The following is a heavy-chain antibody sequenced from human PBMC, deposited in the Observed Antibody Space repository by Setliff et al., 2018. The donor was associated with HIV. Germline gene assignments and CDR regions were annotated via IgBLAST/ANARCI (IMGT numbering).Heavy chain of an antibody. CDR2: VKQDGTET. CDR3: ARVGIKGGSDFWSGYRRPYYMDV. Sequence: GSLRLSCAASGFTFSNYWMSWVRQAPGKGLESVANVKQDGTETLYVDSVKGRFTISRDNAKNSLYLQMNSLRVEDTAVHYCARVGIKGGSDFWSGYRRPYYMDVWGKGTTVTVSS. CDR1: GFTFSNYW. J-gene: IGHJ6*03. D-gene: IGHD3-3*01. V-gene: IGHV3-7*01.